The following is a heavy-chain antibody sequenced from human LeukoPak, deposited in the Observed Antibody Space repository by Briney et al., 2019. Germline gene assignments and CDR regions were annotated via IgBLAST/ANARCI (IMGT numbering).Heavy chain of an antibody. CDR2: INPNSGGT. CDR1: GYTFTGYY. CDR3: ARHVSTVTTYYFDY. J-gene: IGHJ4*02. Sequence: ASVKVSCKASGYTFTGYYMHWVRQAPGQGLEWMGWINPNSGGTNYAQKFQGRVTMTRDTSISTAYMELSRLRSDDTAVYYCARHVSTVTTYYFDYWGQGTLVTVSS. D-gene: IGHD4-17*01. V-gene: IGHV1-2*02.